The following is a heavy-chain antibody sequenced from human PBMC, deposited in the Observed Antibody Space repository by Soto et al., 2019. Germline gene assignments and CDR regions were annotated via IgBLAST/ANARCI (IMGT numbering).Heavy chain of an antibody. CDR2: MNPNSGNT. CDR1: GYTFTSYD. J-gene: IGHJ4*02. CDR3: ARGRYSSGWNGDYFDY. V-gene: IGHV1-8*01. D-gene: IGHD6-19*01. Sequence: ASVKVSCKASGYTFTSYDINWVRQATGQGLEWMGWMNPNSGNTGYAQKFQGRVTMTRNTSLSTAYMELSSLRSEDTAVYYCARGRYSSGWNGDYFDYWGQGTLVTVSS.